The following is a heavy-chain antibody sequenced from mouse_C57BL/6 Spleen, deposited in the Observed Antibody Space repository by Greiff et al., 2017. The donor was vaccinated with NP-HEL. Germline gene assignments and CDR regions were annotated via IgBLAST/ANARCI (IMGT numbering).Heavy chain of an antibody. J-gene: IGHJ4*01. Sequence: VQLQQPGTELVKPGASVKLSCKASGYTFTSYWMHWVKQRPGQGLEWIGNINPSNGGTNYNEKFKSKATLTVDKSSSTAYMQLSSLTSEDSAVYYCARSRVTTVVAPYYAMDYWGQGTSVTVSS. D-gene: IGHD1-1*01. CDR3: ARSRVTTVVAPYYAMDY. CDR1: GYTFTSYW. V-gene: IGHV1-53*01. CDR2: INPSNGGT.